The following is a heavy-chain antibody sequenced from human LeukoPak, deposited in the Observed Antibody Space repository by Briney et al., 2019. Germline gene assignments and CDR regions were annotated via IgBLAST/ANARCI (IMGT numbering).Heavy chain of an antibody. CDR2: ISGSGGST. CDR3: AKLRFLEWPMTLNAFDI. J-gene: IGHJ3*02. CDR1: GFTFSSYA. V-gene: IGHV3-23*01. Sequence: PGGSLRLSCAASGFTFSSYAMSWVRQAPGKGLEWVSAISGSGGSTYYADSVKGRFTISRDNSKNTLYLQMNSLRAEDTAVYYCAKLRFLEWPMTLNAFDIWAKGQWSPSLQ. D-gene: IGHD3-3*01.